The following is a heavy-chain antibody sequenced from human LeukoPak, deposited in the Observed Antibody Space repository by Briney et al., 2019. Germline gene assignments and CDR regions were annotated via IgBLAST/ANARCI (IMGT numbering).Heavy chain of an antibody. D-gene: IGHD3-10*01. Sequence: ASVKVSCKTSGYTFTGYYIHWVRQAPGQGLEWMGWINPNSGDTNYAQKFYGRVTMTRDTSISTAYMELRSLRSDDTAVYYCARDSGAIWRQGTMVTVSS. CDR2: INPNSGDT. V-gene: IGHV1-2*02. J-gene: IGHJ3*02. CDR3: ARDSGAI. CDR1: GYTFTGYY.